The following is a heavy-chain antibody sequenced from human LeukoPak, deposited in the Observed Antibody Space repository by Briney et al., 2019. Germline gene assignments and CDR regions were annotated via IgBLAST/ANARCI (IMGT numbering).Heavy chain of an antibody. CDR3: ARRCNSISCYKY. Sequence: GGSLRLSCAASGFTFSTYWMSWVRQAPGKGLEWVANINQDGSEKYYVDSVRGRFTISRDNAKNLMYLQMNSLRAEDTAVYYCARRCNSISCYKYWGQETLVTVSS. V-gene: IGHV3-7*03. CDR2: INQDGSEK. J-gene: IGHJ4*02. CDR1: GFTFSTYW. D-gene: IGHD2-2*02.